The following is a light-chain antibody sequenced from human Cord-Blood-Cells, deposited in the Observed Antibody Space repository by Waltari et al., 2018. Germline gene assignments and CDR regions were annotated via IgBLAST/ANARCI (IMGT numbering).Light chain of an antibody. CDR1: QSLLHSNGYNY. CDR3: MQALQTPPWT. Sequence: DIVMTQSSFSVPVTPVEPAPISCGSSQSLLHSNGYNYLDWYLQKPGQSPQLLIYLGSNRASGVPDRFSGSGSGTDFTLKISRVEAEDVGVYYCMQALQTPPWTFGQGTKVEIK. CDR2: LGS. J-gene: IGKJ1*01. V-gene: IGKV2-28*01.